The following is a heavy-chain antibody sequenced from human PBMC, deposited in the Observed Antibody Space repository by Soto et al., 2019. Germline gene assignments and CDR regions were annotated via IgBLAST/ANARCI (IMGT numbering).Heavy chain of an antibody. CDR3: AAWGSGYGAFDI. CDR2: ISGSGGST. D-gene: IGHD3-3*01. V-gene: IGHV3-23*01. CDR1: GFTFSSYA. Sequence: PGGSLRLSCAASGFTFSSYAMSWVRQAPGKGLEWVSVISGSGGSTYYADSVKGRFTISRDNSKNTLYLQMNSLRAEDTAVYYCAAWGSGYGAFDIWGQGTMVTVSS. J-gene: IGHJ3*02.